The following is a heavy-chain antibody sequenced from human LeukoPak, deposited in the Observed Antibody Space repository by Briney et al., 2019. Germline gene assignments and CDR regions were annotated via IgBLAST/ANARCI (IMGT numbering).Heavy chain of an antibody. D-gene: IGHD1-7*01. J-gene: IGHJ5*02. CDR2: INPNSGGT. Sequence: ASVKVSCKASGYTFTGYYMHWVRQAPGQGLEWMGRINPNSGGTNYAQKFQGRVTMTRDTSISTAYMELSRLRSDDTAVYYCARSGTLYRYTPGFDPWGQGTLVTVSS. CDR1: GYTFTGYY. V-gene: IGHV1-2*06. CDR3: ARSGTLYRYTPGFDP.